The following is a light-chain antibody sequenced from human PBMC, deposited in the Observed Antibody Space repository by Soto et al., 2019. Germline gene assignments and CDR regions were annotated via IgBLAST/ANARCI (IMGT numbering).Light chain of an antibody. J-gene: IGKJ2*01. CDR2: KVS. CDR1: QSLVHRDGNTY. Sequence: DVVMTQSPLSLSVTLGQPASISCKSSQSLVHRDGNTYLSWFQQRPGQSPRRLIYKVSNRDSGVPDRFSGSGSGTDFTLKISSVEADDVGVYYCMQGSHWPPYTFGQGTKLEIK. V-gene: IGKV2-30*02. CDR3: MQGSHWPPYT.